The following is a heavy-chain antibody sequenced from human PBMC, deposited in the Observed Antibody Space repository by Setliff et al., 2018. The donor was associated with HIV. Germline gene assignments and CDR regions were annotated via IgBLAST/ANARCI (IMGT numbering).Heavy chain of an antibody. CDR1: GTSFSDYY. CDR3: ARDRRSIFGVDTKNWFDP. Sequence: SETLSLTCAVYGTSFSDYYWTWIRQPPGKGLEWIGEVNHSGTTNYNTSLKSRVTISGDTSRKQFSLKLSSVTAADTAVYYCARDRRSIFGVDTKNWFDPWGQGTLVTVSS. D-gene: IGHD3-3*01. V-gene: IGHV4-34*01. J-gene: IGHJ5*02. CDR2: VNHSGTT.